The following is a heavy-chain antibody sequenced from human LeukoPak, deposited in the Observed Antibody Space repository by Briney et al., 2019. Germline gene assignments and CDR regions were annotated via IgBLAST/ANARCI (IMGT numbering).Heavy chain of an antibody. V-gene: IGHV4-59*01. Sequence: PSETLSLTCTVSGGSISSYHWSWIRQPPGKGLEWVGYIYYSGSTNYNPSLKSRVTISVDTSKNQFSLKLSSVTAADTAVYYCAGWDSSGYYYNFDYWGQGTLVTVSS. CDR2: IYYSGST. J-gene: IGHJ4*02. CDR1: GGSISSYH. D-gene: IGHD3-22*01. CDR3: AGWDSSGYYYNFDY.